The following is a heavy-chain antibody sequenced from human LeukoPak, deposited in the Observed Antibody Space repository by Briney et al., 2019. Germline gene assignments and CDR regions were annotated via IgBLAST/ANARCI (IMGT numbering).Heavy chain of an antibody. Sequence: SVKVSCKASGYTFTSYGISWVRQAPGQGLEWMGRIIPILGIANYAQKFQGRVTITADKSTSTAYMELSSLRSEDTAVYYCARDVDDLGWFDPWGQGTLVTVSS. CDR1: GYTFTSYG. CDR3: ARDVDDLGWFDP. D-gene: IGHD3/OR15-3a*01. V-gene: IGHV1-69*04. CDR2: IIPILGIA. J-gene: IGHJ5*02.